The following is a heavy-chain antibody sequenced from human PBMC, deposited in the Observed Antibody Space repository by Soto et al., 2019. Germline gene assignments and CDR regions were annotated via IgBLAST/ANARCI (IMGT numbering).Heavy chain of an antibody. J-gene: IGHJ4*02. V-gene: IGHV4-59*01. CDR1: GGSISSYY. CDR2: IYYSGST. Sequence: PSETLSLTCSVSGGSISSYYWSWIRQPPGKGLEWIGYIYYSGSTNYNPSLKSRVTISVDTSKNQFSLKLSSVTAADTAVYYCARRSGGNFDYWGQGTLVTVSS. CDR3: ARRSGGNFDY.